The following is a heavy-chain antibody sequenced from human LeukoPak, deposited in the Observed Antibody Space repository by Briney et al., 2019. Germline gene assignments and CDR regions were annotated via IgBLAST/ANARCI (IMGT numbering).Heavy chain of an antibody. Sequence: GGPLRLSCAASGFTFSSNAMSWVRQAQGKGLEWVSAISGSGGSTYYAASVKGGFTISRDNSKNTLYLQMNSLRAEDTAVYYCAKDGGSEPAAIPPRLRYFDWFVSPFPPYFDYWGQGTLVTVSS. J-gene: IGHJ4*02. D-gene: IGHD3-9*01. V-gene: IGHV3-23*01. CDR1: GFTFSSNA. CDR3: AKDGGSEPAAIPPRLRYFDWFVSPFPPYFDY. CDR2: ISGSGGST.